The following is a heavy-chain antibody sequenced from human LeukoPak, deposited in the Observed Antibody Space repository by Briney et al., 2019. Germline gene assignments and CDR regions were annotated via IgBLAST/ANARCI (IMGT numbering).Heavy chain of an antibody. J-gene: IGHJ5*02. CDR3: ARLIAAAGTGWFDP. Sequence: ASVKVSCKASGYTFTSYGISRVRQAPGQGLEWMGWISAYNGNTNYAQKLQGRVTMTTDTSTSTAYMELRSLRSDDTAVYYCARLIAAAGTGWFDPWGQGTLVTVSS. CDR1: GYTFTSYG. V-gene: IGHV1-18*04. D-gene: IGHD6-13*01. CDR2: ISAYNGNT.